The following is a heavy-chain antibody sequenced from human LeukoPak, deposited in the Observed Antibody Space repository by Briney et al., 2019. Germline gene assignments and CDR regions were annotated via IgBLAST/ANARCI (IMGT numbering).Heavy chain of an antibody. V-gene: IGHV3-23*01. CDR1: GFTFSSYA. D-gene: IGHD3-10*01. J-gene: IGHJ4*02. CDR3: ARQARGYGSGSFFGY. Sequence: GGSLRLSCAASGFTFSSYAVSWVRQAPGKGLEWVSAISGSGGSTYYADSVKGRFTISRDNSKNTLYLQMNSLRAEDTAVYYCARQARGYGSGSFFGYWGQGTLVTVSS. CDR2: ISGSGGST.